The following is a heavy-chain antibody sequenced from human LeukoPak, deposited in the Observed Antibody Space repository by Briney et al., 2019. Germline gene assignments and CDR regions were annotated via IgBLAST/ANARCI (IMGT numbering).Heavy chain of an antibody. CDR2: MHNTMST. V-gene: IGHV4-39*07. CDR3: ARLGVRGVIILDDAFDI. Sequence: SETLSLTCIVSGGSISTSDNYWGWIRQPPGKGLEWIGSMHNTMSTYYNPSLKSRVTISVDTSKNQFSLKLSSVTAADTAVYYCARLGVRGVIILDDAFDIWGQGAMVTVSS. J-gene: IGHJ3*02. CDR1: GGSISTSDNY. D-gene: IGHD3-10*01.